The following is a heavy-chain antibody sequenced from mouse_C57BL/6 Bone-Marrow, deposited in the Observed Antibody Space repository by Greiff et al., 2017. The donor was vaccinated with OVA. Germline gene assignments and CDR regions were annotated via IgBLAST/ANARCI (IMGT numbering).Heavy chain of an antibody. D-gene: IGHD1-1*01. CDR2: IYPGDGDT. V-gene: IGHV1-82*01. Sequence: VKLQESGPELVKPGASVKISCKASGYAFSSSWMNWVKQRPGKGLEWIGRIYPGDGDTNYNGKFKGKATLTADKSSSTAYMQLSSLTSEDSAVYFCARKWITTVVGGPFDYWGQGTTLTVSS. CDR1: GYAFSSSW. J-gene: IGHJ2*01. CDR3: ARKWITTVVGGPFDY.